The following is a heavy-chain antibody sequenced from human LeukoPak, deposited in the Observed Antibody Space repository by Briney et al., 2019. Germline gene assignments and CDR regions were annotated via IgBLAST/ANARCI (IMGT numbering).Heavy chain of an antibody. V-gene: IGHV3-30*04. J-gene: IGHJ3*02. CDR3: ARSSPTMVSDAFDI. CDR1: GFTFSSYA. CDR2: ISYDGSNK. D-gene: IGHD3-10*01. Sequence: GGSLRLSCAASGFTFSSYAMHWVRQAPGKGLEWVAIISYDGSNKYYADSVKGRLTISRDNSKNTLYLQMSSPRAADTAVYFCARSSPTMVSDAFDIWGQGTLVTVSS.